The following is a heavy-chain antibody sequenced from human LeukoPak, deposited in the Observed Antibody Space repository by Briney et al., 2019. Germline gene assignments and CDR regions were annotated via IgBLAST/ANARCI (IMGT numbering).Heavy chain of an antibody. D-gene: IGHD3-3*01. Sequence: GGSLRLPCAASGLTFSSYAMNWVRQGPGRGLEWVSTISGSGDSTYYADSVKGRFTISRDNSKNTMYLQMNSLKIEDTGVYYCTTDKDFWGGYQDFWGQGILVSVSS. J-gene: IGHJ4*02. CDR3: TTDKDFWGGYQDF. CDR2: ISGSGDST. CDR1: GLTFSSYA. V-gene: IGHV3-23*01.